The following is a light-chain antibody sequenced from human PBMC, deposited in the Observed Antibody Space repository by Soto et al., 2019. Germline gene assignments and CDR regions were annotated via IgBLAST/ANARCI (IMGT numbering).Light chain of an antibody. Sequence: DIVMTQSPDSLAVSLGERATINCKSSQSVLYSSNNKNYLAWYQQRPGQPPKLLIYWASTRESGVPDRFSGSGSGKDFTLTITSLRAEDVAVYYCQQYESTPPTFGQGTKLEIK. V-gene: IGKV4-1*01. CDR1: QSVLYSSNNKNY. CDR2: WAS. J-gene: IGKJ2*01. CDR3: QQYESTPPT.